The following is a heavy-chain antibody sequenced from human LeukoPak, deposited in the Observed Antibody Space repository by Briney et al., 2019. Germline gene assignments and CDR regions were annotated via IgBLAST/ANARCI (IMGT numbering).Heavy chain of an antibody. CDR3: ATYRQVLLPFES. Sequence: GGSLRLSCAASGFTFSSYAMKWVRQAPGKGLEWVAFIRHDGSNKYYADSVKGRFTISRDNSKSTLSLQMNSLRAEDTAIYYCATYRQVLLPFESWGQGTLVTVSS. J-gene: IGHJ4*02. CDR2: IRHDGSNK. V-gene: IGHV3-30*02. D-gene: IGHD2-8*02. CDR1: GFTFSSYA.